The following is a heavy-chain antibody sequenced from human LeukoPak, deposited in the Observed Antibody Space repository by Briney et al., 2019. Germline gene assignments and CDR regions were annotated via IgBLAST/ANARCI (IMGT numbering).Heavy chain of an antibody. J-gene: IGHJ4*02. CDR2: ISSSGSTI. CDR1: GFTFSSYE. D-gene: IGHD3-22*01. V-gene: IGHV3-48*03. CDR3: ARDSHNPYYYDSSGYPDY. Sequence: PGGSLRLSCAASGFTFSSYEMNWVRQAPGKGLEWVSYISSSGSTIYYADSVKGRFTISRDNAKNSLYLQMNSLRAEDTAVYYCARDSHNPYYYDSSGYPDYWGQGTLVTVSS.